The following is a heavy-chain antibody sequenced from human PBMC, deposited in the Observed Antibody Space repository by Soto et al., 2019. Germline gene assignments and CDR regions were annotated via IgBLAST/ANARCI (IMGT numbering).Heavy chain of an antibody. V-gene: IGHV3-53*02. CDR3: ARTAEGDTPRTHWYFDL. Sequence: EVQLVESGGALIRPGGSLRLSCAASGFPINVTYLSWVRQAPGKGLEWLSVLYADGSTYYIDSVKGRFGISRDNSKNTLYLQMDNLRADDTAMYFCARTAEGDTPRTHWYFDLWGRGTPVTVSS. CDR2: LYADGST. J-gene: IGHJ2*01. D-gene: IGHD6-25*01. CDR1: GFPINVTY.